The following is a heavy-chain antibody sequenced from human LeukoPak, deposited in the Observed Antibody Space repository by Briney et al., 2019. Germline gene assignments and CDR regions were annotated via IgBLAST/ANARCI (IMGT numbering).Heavy chain of an antibody. CDR3: VSLVGLRYYSSGSRYYYCMDG. CDR1: AGTFSSYA. J-gene: IGHJ6*02. D-gene: IGHD3-10*01. Sequence: SVKLSCKASAGTFSSYAISWVRQAPGQGLEWIGRIIPIFGIANYAQKFQGRVTITADKSARTAYMELSSLRSEDTSVYYCVSLVGLRYYSSGSRYYYCMDGGGQGTSVTVSS. V-gene: IGHV1-69*04. CDR2: IIPIFGIA.